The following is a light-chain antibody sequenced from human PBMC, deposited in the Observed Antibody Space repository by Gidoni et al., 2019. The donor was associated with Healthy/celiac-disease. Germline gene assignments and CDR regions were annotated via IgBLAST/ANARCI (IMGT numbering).Light chain of an antibody. CDR3: QQYNNWPPYG. Sequence: EIVMTQSPATLSVSPGERATLSCRASQSVSSNLAWYQQKPGKAPRLLIYGASTRATGIPARFSCSGSGTEFTLTISSLQSEDFAVYFCQQYNNWPPYGFGQGTKLEIK. CDR2: GAS. J-gene: IGKJ2*03. CDR1: QSVSSN. V-gene: IGKV3-15*01.